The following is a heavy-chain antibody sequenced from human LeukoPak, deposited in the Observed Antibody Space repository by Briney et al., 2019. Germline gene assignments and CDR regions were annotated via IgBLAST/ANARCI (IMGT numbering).Heavy chain of an antibody. D-gene: IGHD3-22*01. V-gene: IGHV4-59*01. J-gene: IGHJ4*02. CDR1: GGSITNYY. CDR2: IYYSGST. CDR3: ARYTYYYDSSGYYYGYYFDY. Sequence: SETLSLTCTVSGGSITNYYWSWIRQPPGKGLEWIGYIYYSGSTKYKSSLKSRVTISVDTSKNQFSLKLSSVTAADTAVYYCARYTYYYDSSGYYYGYYFDYWGQGTLVTVSS.